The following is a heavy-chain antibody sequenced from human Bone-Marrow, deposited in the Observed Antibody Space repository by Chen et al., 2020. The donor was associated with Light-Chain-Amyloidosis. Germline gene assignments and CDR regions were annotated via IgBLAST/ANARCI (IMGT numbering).Heavy chain of an antibody. V-gene: IGHV3-23*01. CDR2: DSGTIIIT. CDR3: ATRYCSGGSCYSPYFEY. Sequence: EVQLLESGGGLVQPGGALRLSCVASGITFRRYAMNWVRQAPGKGLEWDSSDSGTIIITYYTDSVKGRFTTSRDNSKNTVYLQMSSLRADDTAVYYCATRYCSGGSCYSPYFEYWGQGTLVTVSS. CDR1: GITFRRYA. D-gene: IGHD2-15*01. J-gene: IGHJ4*02.